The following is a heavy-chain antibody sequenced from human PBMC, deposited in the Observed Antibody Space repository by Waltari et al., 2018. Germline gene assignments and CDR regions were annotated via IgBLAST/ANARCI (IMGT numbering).Heavy chain of an antibody. J-gene: IGHJ4*02. D-gene: IGHD1-1*01. CDR1: GFTFGHYS. CDR3: ARVSGRLERYSDLDY. Sequence: EVQLLESGGGLVTPGGSLRLSCEASGFTFGHYSLHWVRQAPGKGLEWVSSISPDSSYIYYAGSVKGRFTISRDNAKNSLYVQMSSLRAEDTAVYYCARVSGRLERYSDLDYWGQGTLVTVSS. V-gene: IGHV3-21*01. CDR2: ISPDSSYI.